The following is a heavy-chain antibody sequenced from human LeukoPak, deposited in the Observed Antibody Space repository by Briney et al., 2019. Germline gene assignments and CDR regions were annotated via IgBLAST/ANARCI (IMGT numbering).Heavy chain of an antibody. CDR2: INEDGGKT. CDR1: GFSFDDYP. V-gene: IGHV3-43*02. Sequence: PGVSLRLSCAASGFSFDDYPMHWVRQAPGKGLEWVSLINEDGGKTFYADSVRGRFTISRDNSKNSLYLQMNSLRTEDTASYYCAKEIDTLGTNAFDIWGQGTIVTVSS. J-gene: IGHJ3*02. CDR3: AKEIDTLGTNAFDI. D-gene: IGHD2-15*01.